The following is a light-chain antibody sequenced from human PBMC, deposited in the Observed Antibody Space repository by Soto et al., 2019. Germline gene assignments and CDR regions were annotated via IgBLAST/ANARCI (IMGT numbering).Light chain of an antibody. CDR2: EAT. Sequence: DTQMTQSPSSLSASVGDRVTISCRASQSISNYLNWYQQKSGKAPTLLIHEATNLEAGVPSRFTGSTSGTEFTLTISSLQPEDIATYYCQRYHDLVFTFGQGTRLDIK. CDR1: QSISNY. V-gene: IGKV1-33*01. CDR3: QRYHDLVFT. J-gene: IGKJ5*01.